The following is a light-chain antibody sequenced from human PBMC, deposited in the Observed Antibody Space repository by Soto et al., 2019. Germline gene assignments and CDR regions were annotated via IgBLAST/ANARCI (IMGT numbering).Light chain of an antibody. Sequence: EIVMTQSPATLSVSPGETATLSCRASQGISRTLAWYQLKPGQAPRLLFYGASTRATGVPARFSGSGSGTEFTLTISILQSEDSALYYCQHYNHWPQLSFGGGTKVDIK. V-gene: IGKV3-15*01. CDR2: GAS. CDR3: QHYNHWPQLS. J-gene: IGKJ4*01. CDR1: QGISRT.